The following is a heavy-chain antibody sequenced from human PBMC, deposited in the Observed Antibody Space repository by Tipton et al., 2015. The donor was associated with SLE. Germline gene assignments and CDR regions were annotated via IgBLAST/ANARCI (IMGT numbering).Heavy chain of an antibody. J-gene: IGHJ3*02. D-gene: IGHD1-14*01. Sequence: TLSLTCTVSGGSISSGSYYWSWIRQPAGKGLEWIGYIYYSGSTNYNPPLKSRVTISVDTSKNQLSLKLSSVTAADTAVYYCARGGRRAFDIWGQGTMVTVSS. CDR3: ARGGRRAFDI. CDR2: IYYSGST. CDR1: GGSISSGSYY. V-gene: IGHV4-61*10.